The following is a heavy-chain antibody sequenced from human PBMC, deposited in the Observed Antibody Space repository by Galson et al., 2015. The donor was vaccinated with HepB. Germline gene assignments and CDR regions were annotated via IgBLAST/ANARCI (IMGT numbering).Heavy chain of an antibody. V-gene: IGHV3-23*01. CDR1: GFTFSYYA. D-gene: IGHD3-16*01. Sequence: SLRLSCAASGFTFSYYAISWVRQAPGKGLEWVSAITPSGDNTYSADSMTGRFTISRDNSKNTLFLQMNSPRAEDTAVYYCARVGRGITFGGLLRYWGQGTLFTVSS. CDR2: ITPSGDNT. CDR3: ARVGRGITFGGLLRY. J-gene: IGHJ4*02.